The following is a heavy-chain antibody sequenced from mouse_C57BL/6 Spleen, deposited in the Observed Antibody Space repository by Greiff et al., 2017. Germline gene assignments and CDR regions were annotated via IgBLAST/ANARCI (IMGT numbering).Heavy chain of an antibody. J-gene: IGHJ1*03. CDR3: ARKLETHYYGSSYAWYFDV. D-gene: IGHD1-1*01. Sequence: QVQLKESGPGLVQPSQSLSITCTVSGFSLTSYGVHWVRQSPGKGPEWLGVIWSGGSTAYNAAFISRLSISKDNSKSKVFFKMNSLQADDTAIYYCARKLETHYYGSSYAWYFDVWGTGTTVTVSS. V-gene: IGHV2-2*01. CDR1: GFSLTSYG. CDR2: IWSGGST.